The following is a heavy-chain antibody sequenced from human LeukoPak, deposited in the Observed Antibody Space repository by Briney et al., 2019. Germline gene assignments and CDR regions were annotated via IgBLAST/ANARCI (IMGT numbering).Heavy chain of an antibody. CDR3: AKDLIQTIVGATLDDY. CDR2: ISVSGVST. CDR1: GFTFSPYA. V-gene: IGHV3-23*01. J-gene: IGHJ4*02. Sequence: GGSLRLSCAASGFTFSPYAMSWVRQSPGKGLEGVAAISVSGVSTYYAASVKGRFTISRDNSTNTLYLQMNSLRAEDTAVYYCAKDLIQTIVGATLDDYWGQGTLVTVSS. D-gene: IGHD1-26*01.